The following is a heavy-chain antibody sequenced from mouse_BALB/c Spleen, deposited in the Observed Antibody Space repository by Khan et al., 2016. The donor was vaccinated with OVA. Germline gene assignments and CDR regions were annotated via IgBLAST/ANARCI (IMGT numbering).Heavy chain of an antibody. CDR2: ISSGSSTI. Sequence: EVELVESGGGLVQPGGSRKLSCAASGFTFSSFGMHWVRQAPKKGLEWVAYISSGSSTIYYVDTVKGRFTISRDNPKNTLFLHMTSLRSEDTAMYYCARSGGNFHWYFDVWGAGTSVTVSS. CDR1: GFTFSSFG. J-gene: IGHJ1*01. V-gene: IGHV5-17*02. D-gene: IGHD2-1*01. CDR3: ARSGGNFHWYFDV.